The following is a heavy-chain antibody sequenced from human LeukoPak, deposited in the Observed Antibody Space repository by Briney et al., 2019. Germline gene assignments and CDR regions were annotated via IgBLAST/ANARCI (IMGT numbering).Heavy chain of an antibody. CDR2: ISYDGSNK. J-gene: IGHJ4*02. Sequence: PGRSLRLSCAASGFTFRTYGMYWVRQAPGKGLEWVAVISYDGSNKYYADSVKGRFTISRDNSKNTLYLHMNSLRAEDTAVYYCAKPDTETDIVVVVAAPPPFDYWGQGTLVTVSS. CDR1: GFTFRTYG. D-gene: IGHD2-15*01. CDR3: AKPDTETDIVVVVAAPPPFDY. V-gene: IGHV3-30*18.